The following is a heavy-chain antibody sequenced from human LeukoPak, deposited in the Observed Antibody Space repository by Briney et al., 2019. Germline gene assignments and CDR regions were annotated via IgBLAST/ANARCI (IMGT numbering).Heavy chain of an antibody. CDR3: ARKRLHEIDY. Sequence: GESLRLSCAASGFTFTTYWLGWVRQPPGKGLEWVANIKQDGTEKYYVDSVKGRFTISRDNAKNSLYLQMNSLRAEDTAVYYCARKRLHEIDYWGQGTLVTVSS. CDR1: GFTFTTYW. J-gene: IGHJ4*02. CDR2: IKQDGTEK. V-gene: IGHV3-7*01. D-gene: IGHD5-24*01.